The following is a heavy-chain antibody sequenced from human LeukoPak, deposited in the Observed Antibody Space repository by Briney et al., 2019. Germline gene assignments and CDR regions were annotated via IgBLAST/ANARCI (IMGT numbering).Heavy chain of an antibody. CDR1: GGSFSGYY. CDR3: ARGRPLTVTNRRWFVP. V-gene: IGHV4-34*01. CDR2: INHSGST. Sequence: SETLSLTCAVYGGSFSGYYWSWIRQPPGKGLEWIGEINHSGSTNYNPSLKSRVTISVDTSKNQFSLKLSSVTAADTAVYYCARGRPLTVTNRRWFVPWGQGTLVTVSS. J-gene: IGHJ5*02. D-gene: IGHD4-17*01.